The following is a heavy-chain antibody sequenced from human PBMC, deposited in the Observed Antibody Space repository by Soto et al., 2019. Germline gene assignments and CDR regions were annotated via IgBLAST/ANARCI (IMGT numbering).Heavy chain of an antibody. CDR3: VREGDSGSYSDY. D-gene: IGHD3-10*01. Sequence: PGGSLRLACAASGFTFRTYWMNWVRQAPGKGLEWLSYIHFSSSSTYYADSVKGRFTVSRDNAKNSLYLQMNSLRDEDTAVYYCVREGDSGSYSDYWGRGTLVTVSS. V-gene: IGHV3-48*02. CDR2: IHFSSSST. J-gene: IGHJ4*02. CDR1: GFTFRTYW.